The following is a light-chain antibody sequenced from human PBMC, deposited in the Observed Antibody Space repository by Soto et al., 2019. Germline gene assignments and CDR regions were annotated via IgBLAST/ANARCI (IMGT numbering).Light chain of an antibody. CDR3: SSYTTISTYV. CDR2: DVR. J-gene: IGLJ1*01. V-gene: IGLV2-14*01. CDR1: SSDVGGYNY. Sequence: QSVLTQPASVSGSPGQSITISCTGTSSDVGGYNYVSWYQQHPGKAPKLMIYDVRNRPSGVSNRFSGSKSVNTASLTISGLQAEDEADYYCSSYTTISTYVFGTGTKVNV.